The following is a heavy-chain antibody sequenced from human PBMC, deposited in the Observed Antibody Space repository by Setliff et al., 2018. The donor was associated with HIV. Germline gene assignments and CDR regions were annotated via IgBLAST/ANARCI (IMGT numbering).Heavy chain of an antibody. Sequence: SETLSLTCTVSGGPISSSGYYWPWIRQPPGKGLEWIGSFYSGGSAYYNPSLKSRVTISVDTSKNQFSLKLSSVTAADTAVYYCASRGDGYNSYDSWGQGTLVTVSS. D-gene: IGHD3-10*01. J-gene: IGHJ4*02. CDR3: ASRGDGYNSYDS. V-gene: IGHV4-39*01. CDR2: FYSGGSA. CDR1: GGPISSSGYY.